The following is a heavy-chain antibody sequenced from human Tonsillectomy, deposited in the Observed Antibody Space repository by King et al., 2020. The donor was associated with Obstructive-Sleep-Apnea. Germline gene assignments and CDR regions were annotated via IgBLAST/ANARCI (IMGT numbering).Heavy chain of an antibody. V-gene: IGHV4-4*02. CDR1: GDSTSRSNW. CDR3: ARRITHFDQGAFDI. D-gene: IGHD3-3*01. Sequence: QLQESGPGLVKPSGTLSVACAVSGDSTSRSNWWTWVRQSPTKGLEWIGEIYHSGSTNYNPSLKSRVTISVDKSKNQFSLRRTSVTAADTAVYYCARRITHFDQGAFDIWGQGTMVTVAS. CDR2: IYHSGST. J-gene: IGHJ3*02.